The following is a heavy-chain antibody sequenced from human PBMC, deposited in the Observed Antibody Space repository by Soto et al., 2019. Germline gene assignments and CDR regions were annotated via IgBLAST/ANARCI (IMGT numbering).Heavy chain of an antibody. V-gene: IGHV1-3*01. CDR1: GYTFTSYA. J-gene: IGHJ6*02. CDR2: INAGNGNT. CDR3: ARGDYYDILTGYYYYYGMDV. Sequence: QVQLVQSGAEVKKPGASVKVSCKASGYTFTSYAMHWVRQAPGQRLEWMGWINAGNGNTKYSQKFQGRVTITRDTSASTAYMELSSLRSEDRAVYYCARGDYYDILTGYYYYYGMDVWGQGTTVTVFS. D-gene: IGHD3-9*01.